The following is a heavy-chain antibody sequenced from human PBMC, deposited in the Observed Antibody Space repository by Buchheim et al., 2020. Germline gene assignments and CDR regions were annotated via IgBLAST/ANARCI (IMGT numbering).Heavy chain of an antibody. V-gene: IGHV3-23*01. Sequence: EVQLLESGGGLVQPGGSLRLSCAVSGFTFSNYAMSWVRQAPGKGLEWVSVIVGSGDSAYYADSVKGRFTISRDNSENTVHLQMNSLRAEDTAVYYCAKARSGIAAAGSNYWGQGTL. J-gene: IGHJ4*02. CDR2: IVGSGDSA. CDR1: GFTFSNYA. D-gene: IGHD6-13*01. CDR3: AKARSGIAAAGSNY.